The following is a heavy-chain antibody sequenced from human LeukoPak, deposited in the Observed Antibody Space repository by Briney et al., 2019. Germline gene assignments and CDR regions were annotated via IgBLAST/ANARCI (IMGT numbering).Heavy chain of an antibody. D-gene: IGHD2-2*01. CDR2: ISGSGGST. J-gene: IGHJ6*03. Sequence: GGSLRLSCAASGFTFSSYEMNWVRQAPGKGLEWVSAISGSGGSTYYADSVKGRFTISRDNSKNTLYLQMNSLRAEDTAVYYCAKDMPNYYYYYMDVWGKGTTVTISS. CDR1: GFTFSSYE. CDR3: AKDMPNYYYYYMDV. V-gene: IGHV3-23*01.